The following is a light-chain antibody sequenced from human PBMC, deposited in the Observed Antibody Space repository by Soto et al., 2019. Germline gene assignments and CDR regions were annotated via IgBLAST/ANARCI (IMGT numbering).Light chain of an antibody. CDR3: QQSYSNWT. V-gene: IGKV1-39*01. J-gene: IGKJ1*01. CDR2: ATS. CDR1: QSIYKY. Sequence: DIQMTQSPSSLSASVGDRVTITCRASQSIYKYSNWYQQKPGEAPKLLIYATSKLQSGVPSRFSGSGSGTDYVLTISSLQPEDFATYYCQQSYSNWTFGQGTRVEI.